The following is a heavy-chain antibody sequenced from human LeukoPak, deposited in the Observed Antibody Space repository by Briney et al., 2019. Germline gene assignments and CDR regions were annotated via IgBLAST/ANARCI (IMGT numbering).Heavy chain of an antibody. CDR1: GGSISSYY. J-gene: IGHJ4*02. CDR3: ARDRNLRFWSGFDY. CDR2: IYTSGST. D-gene: IGHD3-3*01. Sequence: SETLSLTCTVSGGSISSYYWGWIRQPAGKGLEWIGRIYTSGSTNYNPSLKSRVTISVDTSKNQFSLKLSSVTAADTAVYYCARDRNLRFWSGFDYWGQGTLVTVSS. V-gene: IGHV4-4*07.